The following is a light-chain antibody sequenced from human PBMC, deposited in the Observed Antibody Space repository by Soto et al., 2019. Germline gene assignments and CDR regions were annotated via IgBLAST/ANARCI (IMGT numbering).Light chain of an antibody. Sequence: DIQMTQSPSSLSASVRDRVSITCRSNQTISNFLNWYQQTSGNAPKLLISTASTLQSGVPSRFSASGSGTDFTLTINSLQPEDFATYYCQQSYSTSITLGQGTRLEIK. J-gene: IGKJ5*01. CDR1: QTISNF. CDR2: TAS. V-gene: IGKV1-39*01. CDR3: QQSYSTSIT.